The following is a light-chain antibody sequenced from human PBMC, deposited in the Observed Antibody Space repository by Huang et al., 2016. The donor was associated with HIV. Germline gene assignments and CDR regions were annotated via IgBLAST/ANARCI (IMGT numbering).Light chain of an antibody. CDR2: GAS. Sequence: ETVMTQSPATLSVAPGERATLSCRASQSVSSNLAWYQQKPGQAPRPRSYGASTRATGIPARFSGSGSGTEFTLTISSLQSEDFAVYYCHQYNNWPYTFGQGTKLEIK. J-gene: IGKJ2*01. V-gene: IGKV3-15*01. CDR1: QSVSSN. CDR3: HQYNNWPYT.